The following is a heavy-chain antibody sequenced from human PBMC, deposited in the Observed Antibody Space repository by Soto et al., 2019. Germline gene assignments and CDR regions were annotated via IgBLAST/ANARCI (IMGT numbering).Heavy chain of an antibody. D-gene: IGHD2-2*01. J-gene: IGHJ3*02. CDR1: GYTFTSYG. CDR3: ARRGYCSSTAYLSDWAFDI. Sequence: QVQLVQSGAEVKKPGASVKVSCKASGYTFTSYGISWVRQAPGQGLEWMGWISANNGKSNYAQKLQGRVTMTTDTATSKAHMEIANLRSDSTAVYYCARRGYCSSTAYLSDWAFDIWGQGTMVTVSS. CDR2: ISANNGKS. V-gene: IGHV1-18*04.